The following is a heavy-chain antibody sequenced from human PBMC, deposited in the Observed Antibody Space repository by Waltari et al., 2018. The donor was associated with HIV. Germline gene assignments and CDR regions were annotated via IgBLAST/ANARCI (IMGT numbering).Heavy chain of an antibody. Sequence: QLQLQESGPGLVKPSETLSPTCTVPGGSISSSSYYWGWIRQPPGKGLEWIGSIYYSGSTYYNPSLKSRVTISVDTSKNQFSLKLSSVTAADTAVYYCATSGPRGGSDYWGQGTLVTVSS. J-gene: IGHJ4*02. CDR3: ATSGPRGGSDY. D-gene: IGHD3-10*01. CDR1: GGSISSSSYY. V-gene: IGHV4-39*01. CDR2: IYYSGST.